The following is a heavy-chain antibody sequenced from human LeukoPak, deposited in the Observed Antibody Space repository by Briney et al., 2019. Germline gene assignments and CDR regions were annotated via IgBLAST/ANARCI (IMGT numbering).Heavy chain of an antibody. D-gene: IGHD3-10*01. Sequence: SETLSLTCAVYGGSFSGYYWSWIRQPPGKGLEWIGEINHSGSTNYNPSLKSRVTISVDTSKNQFSLKLSSVTAADTAVYYCARGLGSYYYGSGSRYWGQGTLVTVSS. CDR1: GGSFSGYY. V-gene: IGHV4-34*01. CDR2: INHSGST. CDR3: ARGLGSYYYGSGSRY. J-gene: IGHJ4*02.